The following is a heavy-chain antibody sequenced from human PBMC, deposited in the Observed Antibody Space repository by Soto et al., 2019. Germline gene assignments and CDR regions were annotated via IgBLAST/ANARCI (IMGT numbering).Heavy chain of an antibody. D-gene: IGHD6-19*01. V-gene: IGHV3-7*03. CDR3: ARYYRGSGRYFFDY. J-gene: IGHJ4*02. Sequence: LXLSCVASEFTFISSFMGWIRQAPGKGLEWVANINQDGGVTYYVDSVEGRFTISRDNTKDSLYLQMNSLRGEDTAIYYCARYYRGSGRYFFDYWGQGTPVTVPS. CDR1: EFTFISSF. CDR2: INQDGGVT.